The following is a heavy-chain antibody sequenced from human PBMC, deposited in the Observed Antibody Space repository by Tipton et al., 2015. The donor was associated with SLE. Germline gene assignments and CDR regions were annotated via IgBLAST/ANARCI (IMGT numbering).Heavy chain of an antibody. CDR3: ARVLNCSSTSCSFGY. Sequence: QSGPEVKKPGASVKVSCKASGYTFTSYAMHWVRQDPGQRLEWMGWINAGNGNTKYSQKFQGRVTITRDTSASTAYMELSSLRSEDTAVYYCARVLNCSSTSCSFGYWGQGTLVTVSS. J-gene: IGHJ4*02. CDR1: GYTFTSYA. CDR2: INAGNGNT. D-gene: IGHD2-2*01. V-gene: IGHV1-3*01.